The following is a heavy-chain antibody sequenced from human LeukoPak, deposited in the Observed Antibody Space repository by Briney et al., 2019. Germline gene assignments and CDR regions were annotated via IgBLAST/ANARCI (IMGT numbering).Heavy chain of an antibody. CDR1: GYTFTSYD. CDR2: MNPNSGNT. Sequence: ASVKVSCKASGYTFTSYDINWVRQATGQGLEWMGWMNPNSGNTGYAQKFQGRVTMTEDTSTDTAYMELSSLRSEDTAVYYCATDLSSGYYPTDYWGQGTLVTVSS. V-gene: IGHV1-8*01. CDR3: ATDLSSGYYPTDY. J-gene: IGHJ4*02. D-gene: IGHD3-22*01.